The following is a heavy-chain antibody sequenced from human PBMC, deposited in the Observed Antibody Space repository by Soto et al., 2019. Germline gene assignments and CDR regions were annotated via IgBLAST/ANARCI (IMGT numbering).Heavy chain of an antibody. Sequence: GSLRLSCAASGFTFGSYRMTWVRQLPGKGLEWVSSISPSGRDIYYAESLKGRFTISRDNAKNSLFLEMNSLRAEDTAVYYCARDLVGYCGGDCHYYWFDPWGQGTLVTVSS. CDR3: ARDLVGYCGGDCHYYWFDP. J-gene: IGHJ5*02. CDR2: ISPSGRDI. CDR1: GFTFGSYR. V-gene: IGHV3-21*01. D-gene: IGHD2-21*01.